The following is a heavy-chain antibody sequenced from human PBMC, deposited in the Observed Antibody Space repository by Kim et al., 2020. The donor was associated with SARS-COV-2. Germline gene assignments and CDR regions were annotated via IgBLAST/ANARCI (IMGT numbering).Heavy chain of an antibody. V-gene: IGHV4-34*01. CDR2: GST. Sequence: GSTNYNPSLKSRVTISVDTSKNQFSLKLSSVTAADTAVYYCARGLGLPDYWGQGTLVTVSS. CDR3: ARGLGLPDY. D-gene: IGHD4-17*01. J-gene: IGHJ4*02.